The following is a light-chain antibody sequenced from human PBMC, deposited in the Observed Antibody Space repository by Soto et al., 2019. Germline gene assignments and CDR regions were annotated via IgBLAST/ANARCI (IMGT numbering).Light chain of an antibody. CDR1: SSDVGSCNC. CDR2: EVN. CDR3: CSSGGSPNWV. V-gene: IGLV2-23*02. Sequence: QSALTQPASVSGSPGQSITISCTGTSSDVGSCNCVSWYQQHPGKAPTLMIYEVNKRPSGVSNRFSGSKSGNTASLTISGLQAEDEADYYCCSSGGSPNWVFGGGTKLTVL. J-gene: IGLJ3*02.